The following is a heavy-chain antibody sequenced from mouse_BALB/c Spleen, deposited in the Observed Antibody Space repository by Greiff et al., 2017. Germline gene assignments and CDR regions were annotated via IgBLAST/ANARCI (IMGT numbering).Heavy chain of an antibody. V-gene: IGHV5-6-4*01. D-gene: IGHD1-2*01. CDR1: GFTFSSYT. Sequence: EVHLVESGGGLVKPGGSLKLSCAASGFTFSSYTMSWVRQTPEKRLEWVATISSGGSYTYYPDSVKGRFTISRDNAKNTLYLQMSSLKSEDTAMYYCTRDHITPATRFFDYWGQGTTLTVSS. CDR2: ISSGGSYT. J-gene: IGHJ2*01. CDR3: TRDHITPATRFFDY.